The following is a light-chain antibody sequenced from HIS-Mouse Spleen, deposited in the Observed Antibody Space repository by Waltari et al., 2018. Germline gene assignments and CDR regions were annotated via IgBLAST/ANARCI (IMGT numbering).Light chain of an antibody. V-gene: IGKV1-39*01. J-gene: IGKJ2*01. CDR2: AAS. CDR3: QQSYSTPNT. CDR1: QSISSY. Sequence: DIQMTQSPSSLSASVGDRVTITCRVSQSISSYLNWYQQKPGNAPKLLIYAASSLQSGVPSRFSGSGSGTDFTLTISSLQPEDFATYYCQQSYSTPNTFGQGTKLEIK.